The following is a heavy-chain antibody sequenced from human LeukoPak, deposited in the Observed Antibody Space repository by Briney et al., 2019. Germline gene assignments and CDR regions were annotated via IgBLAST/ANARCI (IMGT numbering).Heavy chain of an antibody. CDR2: IYYSGST. V-gene: IGHV4-59*01. Sequence: SETLSLTCTVSGGSISSYYWSWIRQPPGKGLEWIGYIYYSGSTNYNPSLKSRVTISVDTSKNQFSLKLSSVTAADTAVYYCARDRPGYCSSTICSEGYYYYMDVWGKGTTVTVSS. CDR1: GGSISSYY. D-gene: IGHD2-2*01. J-gene: IGHJ6*03. CDR3: ARDRPGYCSSTICSEGYYYYMDV.